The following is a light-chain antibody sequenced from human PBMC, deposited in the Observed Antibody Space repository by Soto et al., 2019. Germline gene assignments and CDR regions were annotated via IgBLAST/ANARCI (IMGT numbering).Light chain of an antibody. J-gene: IGLJ2*01. Sequence: QAVVTQPPSVSGAPGQRVTISCTGSSSNIGAGYDVHWYQQLPGTAPKLLIYGNSNRPSGVPNRFSGSKSGTSASLAITGLQAEDEADYYCQSYDSSLSRSKVFGGGTKLTVL. CDR2: GNS. CDR3: QSYDSSLSRSKV. V-gene: IGLV1-40*01. CDR1: SSNIGAGYD.